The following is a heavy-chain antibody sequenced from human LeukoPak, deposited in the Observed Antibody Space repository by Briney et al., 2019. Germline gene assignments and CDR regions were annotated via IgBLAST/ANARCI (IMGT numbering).Heavy chain of an antibody. CDR1: GGSITNYY. CDR2: ISYSGTT. Sequence: SETLSLTCAVSGGSITNYYWIWIRQPPGKGLEWIGHISYSGTTNYNPSLKSRVTISVDTSKNQFSLKLTSVTAADTAVYYCARGHDGVVGWFAPWGRGILVTVSS. D-gene: IGHD2-15*01. J-gene: IGHJ5*02. CDR3: ARGHDGVVGWFAP. V-gene: IGHV4-59*01.